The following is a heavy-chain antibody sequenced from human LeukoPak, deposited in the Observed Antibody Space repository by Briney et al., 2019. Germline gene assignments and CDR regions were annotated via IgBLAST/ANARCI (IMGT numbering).Heavy chain of an antibody. D-gene: IGHD3-22*01. CDR3: AREYDYYDSSGYYSPYYFDY. CDR2: IQYDGSDE. J-gene: IGHJ4*02. Sequence: PGGSLRLSCAASGFTFSTYGMHWVRQAPGKGLEWVAFIQYDGSDEHYADSVKGRFTISRDNAKNTLYLQMNSLRAEDTAVYYCAREYDYYDSSGYYSPYYFDYWGQGTLVTVSS. V-gene: IGHV3-30*02. CDR1: GFTFSTYG.